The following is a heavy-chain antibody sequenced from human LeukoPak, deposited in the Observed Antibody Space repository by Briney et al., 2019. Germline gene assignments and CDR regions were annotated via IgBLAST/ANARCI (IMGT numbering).Heavy chain of an antibody. CDR2: ISSSSSYI. Sequence: ETLSLTCTVSGGSISSSSYYWGWIRQPPGKGLEWVSSISSSSSYIYYADSVKGRFTISRDNAKNSLYLQMNSLRAEDTAVYYCARGAHNYGYIFDYWGQGTLVTVSS. CDR1: GGSISSSS. D-gene: IGHD5-18*01. CDR3: ARGAHNYGYIFDY. V-gene: IGHV3-21*01. J-gene: IGHJ4*02.